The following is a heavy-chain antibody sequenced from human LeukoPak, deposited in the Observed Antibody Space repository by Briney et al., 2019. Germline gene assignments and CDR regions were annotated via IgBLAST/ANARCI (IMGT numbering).Heavy chain of an antibody. CDR1: GGSISSYY. CDR2: IYYSGST. Sequence: SETLSLTCTVSGGSISSYYWSWIRQPPGKGLEWIGYIYYSGSTNYNPSLKSRVTISVDTSKNQFSLKLSSVTAADTAVYYCARQGGYGDYMLVDYWGQGTRVTVSS. CDR3: ARQGGYGDYMLVDY. D-gene: IGHD4-17*01. V-gene: IGHV4-59*01. J-gene: IGHJ4*02.